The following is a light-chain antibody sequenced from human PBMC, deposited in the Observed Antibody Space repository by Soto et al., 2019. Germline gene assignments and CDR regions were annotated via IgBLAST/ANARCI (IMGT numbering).Light chain of an antibody. CDR1: QSVSSN. CDR2: GAS. Sequence: EIVMTQSPATLSVSPGERATLSCGASQSVSSNLAWYQQKPGQAPRLLIYGASTRATGIPARFSGSGYGTELTITISSMKYEDFAVYYCQQYNNSPLTFGGGTKVDIK. CDR3: QQYNNSPLT. V-gene: IGKV3-15*01. J-gene: IGKJ4*01.